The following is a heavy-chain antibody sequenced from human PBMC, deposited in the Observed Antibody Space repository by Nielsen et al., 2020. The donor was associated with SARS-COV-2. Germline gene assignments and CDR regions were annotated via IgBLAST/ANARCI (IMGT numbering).Heavy chain of an antibody. CDR2: ISYDGSNK. V-gene: IGHV3-30*18. Sequence: GESLKISCAASGFTFSSYGMHWVRQAPGKGLEWVAVISYDGSNKYYADSVKGRFTISRDNSKNTLYLQMNSLRAEDTALYYCAKDSGKVGALPKVWGQGTLVTVSS. J-gene: IGHJ4*02. D-gene: IGHD1-26*01. CDR3: AKDSGKVGALPKV. CDR1: GFTFSSYG.